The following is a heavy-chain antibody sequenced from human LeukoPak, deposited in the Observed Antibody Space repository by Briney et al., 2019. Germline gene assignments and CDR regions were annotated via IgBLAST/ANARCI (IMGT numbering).Heavy chain of an antibody. Sequence: GGSMSLSCVASGFTFSSYGMHCVSQAPGNGREWVAVMSYVGREKYYGDSVKGQFTLSRDNSKNTLYPQINNLGAENTAVYYCAILMPSSNWKCFCCNGMDVWGKGTTVTVSS. D-gene: IGHD6-13*01. CDR3: AILMPSSNWKCFCCNGMDV. CDR1: GFTFSSYG. J-gene: IGHJ6*04. CDR2: MSYVGREK. V-gene: IGHV3-30*19.